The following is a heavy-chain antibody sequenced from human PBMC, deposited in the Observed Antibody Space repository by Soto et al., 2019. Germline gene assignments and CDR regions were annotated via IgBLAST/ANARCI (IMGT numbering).Heavy chain of an antibody. V-gene: IGHV3-48*01. Sequence: GGSLRLSCAASGFTFSSYSMNWVRQAPGKGLEWVSYISSSSSTINYAESVKGRFTISRDNAKNTLYLQMGSLRAEDMAVYYCARRIPFGYGMDVWGQGTTVTVSS. CDR1: GFTFSSYS. CDR3: ARRIPFGYGMDV. D-gene: IGHD2-21*01. CDR2: ISSSSSTI. J-gene: IGHJ6*02.